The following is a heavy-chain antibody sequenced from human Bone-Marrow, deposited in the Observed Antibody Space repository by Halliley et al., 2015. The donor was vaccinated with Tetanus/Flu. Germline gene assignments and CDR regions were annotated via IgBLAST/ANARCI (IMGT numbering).Heavy chain of an antibody. J-gene: IGHJ4*02. D-gene: IGHD6-19*01. CDR2: VSSDGGRT. V-gene: IGHV3-64D*06. Sequence: VSAVSSDGGRTYYTDSVRARFTISRDNSKNTLYLQMNSLRAEDTAVYYCVKGVGVAGNGNFDYWGQGARVNVSS. CDR3: VKGVGVAGNGNFDY.